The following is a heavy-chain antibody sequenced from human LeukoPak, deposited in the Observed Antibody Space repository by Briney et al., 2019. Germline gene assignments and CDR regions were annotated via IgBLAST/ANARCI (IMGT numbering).Heavy chain of an antibody. CDR3: AIHDYGDRDAFDI. Sequence: PSQTLSLTCTVSGGSISSGTYYWSWIRQPAGKGLEWIGRIYSSGSTSYNPSLESRVTISVDTSKNRFSLKLSSVTAADTAVYYCAIHDYGDRDAFDIWGQGTMVTVS. V-gene: IGHV4-61*02. D-gene: IGHD4-17*01. CDR2: IYSSGST. CDR1: GGSISSGTYY. J-gene: IGHJ3*02.